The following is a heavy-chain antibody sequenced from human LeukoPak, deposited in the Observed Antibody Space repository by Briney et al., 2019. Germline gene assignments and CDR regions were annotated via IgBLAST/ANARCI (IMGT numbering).Heavy chain of an antibody. J-gene: IGHJ4*02. Sequence: ASVKVSCKASGYTFTDYYVHWVRQAPGQGLEWMGWINPNSGGTNYAQKFQGRVTMTRDTSISTAYMELSRLRSDDTAVYYCARAGDYGQDYFDYWGQGTLVTVSS. D-gene: IGHD4-17*01. CDR3: ARAGDYGQDYFDY. CDR2: INPNSGGT. V-gene: IGHV1-2*02. CDR1: GYTFTDYY.